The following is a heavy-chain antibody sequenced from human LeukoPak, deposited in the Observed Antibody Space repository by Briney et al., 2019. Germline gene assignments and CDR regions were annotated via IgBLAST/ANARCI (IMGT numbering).Heavy chain of an antibody. Sequence: SETLSLTCTVSGGSISSYYWSWIRQPPGRGLEWIGYIYYSGSTNYNPSLKSRVTISVDTSKNQFSLKLSSVTAADTAVYYCARPNYSSGKGYYFDYWGQGTLVTVSS. CDR1: GGSISSYY. D-gene: IGHD6-19*01. V-gene: IGHV4-59*01. CDR3: ARPNYSSGKGYYFDY. J-gene: IGHJ4*02. CDR2: IYYSGST.